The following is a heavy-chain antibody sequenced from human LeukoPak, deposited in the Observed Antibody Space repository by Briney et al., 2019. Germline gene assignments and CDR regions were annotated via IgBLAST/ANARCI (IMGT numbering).Heavy chain of an antibody. CDR3: ARDGTAAGLYFDL. Sequence: GGSLRLSCEVSGFTFTDYWMNWVRQAPGKGPEGVASIRKDGSEKTYVDSVKGRFTISRDNTKNSLSLQLNGLRAEDTAVYYCARDGTAAGLYFDLWGQGTLVTVSS. D-gene: IGHD6-13*01. J-gene: IGHJ4*01. V-gene: IGHV3-7*01. CDR1: GFTFTDYW. CDR2: IRKDGSEK.